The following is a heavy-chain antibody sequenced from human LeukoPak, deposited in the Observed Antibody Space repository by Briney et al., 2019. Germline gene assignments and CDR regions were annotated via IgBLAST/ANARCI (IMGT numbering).Heavy chain of an antibody. V-gene: IGHV4-59*08. Sequence: PSETLSLTCSVSGVSVSSYSWSWIRQPPGKGLEYFGHISDSGSTTYNPSLKSRVSISVDTSKNQFSLKLRFATAADTAVYFCARLGMRGLLDLWGQGTLVTVSS. D-gene: IGHD2-21*02. CDR1: GVSVSSYS. CDR2: ISDSGST. J-gene: IGHJ5*02. CDR3: ARLGMRGLLDL.